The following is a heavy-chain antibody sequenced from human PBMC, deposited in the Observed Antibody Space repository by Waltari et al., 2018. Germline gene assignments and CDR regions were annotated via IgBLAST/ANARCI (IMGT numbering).Heavy chain of an antibody. J-gene: IGHJ3*02. V-gene: IGHV4-61*02. D-gene: IGHD3-10*01. CDR2: IYTIGST. CDR3: AREVIDAFDI. Sequence: QVQLQESGPGLVKPSQTLSLTCTVSGGSISSGSYYWSWIRQPAGKGLEWIGRIYTIGSTNYNPSLKSRVTISVDTSKNQFSLKLSSVTAADTAVYYCAREVIDAFDIWGQGTMVTVSS. CDR1: GGSISSGSYY.